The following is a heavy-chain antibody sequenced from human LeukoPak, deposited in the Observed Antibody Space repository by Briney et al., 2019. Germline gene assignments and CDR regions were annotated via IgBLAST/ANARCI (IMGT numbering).Heavy chain of an antibody. J-gene: IGHJ4*02. CDR3: ARGRWRVGATIGYYFDY. Sequence: SETVSLTCVVYAGSFGGYYWSWIRPPPGKGLEWIGEINHSGSTNYNPSLTSRVTISVDTSKNQFSLKLSSVTAADTAVYYCARGRWRVGATIGYYFDYWGQGTLVTVSS. V-gene: IGHV4-34*01. CDR2: INHSGST. D-gene: IGHD1-26*01. CDR1: AGSFGGYY.